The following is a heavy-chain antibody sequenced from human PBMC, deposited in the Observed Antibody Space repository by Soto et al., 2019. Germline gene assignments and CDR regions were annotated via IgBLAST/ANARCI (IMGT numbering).Heavy chain of an antibody. J-gene: IGHJ4*02. D-gene: IGHD6-19*01. V-gene: IGHV3-48*02. CDR1: GFKFNIYS. CDR2: ITSDTKTI. Sequence: EVQLVESGGALVQPGGSLRLSCAASGFKFNIYSMNWVRQDPGKGLEWSAYITSDTKTIKYGDSVKGRFTISRDNAKNSVYLQMNSLSDEDTAVYYCARSVEGHFDYWGQGTVVTVSS. CDR3: ARSVEGHFDY.